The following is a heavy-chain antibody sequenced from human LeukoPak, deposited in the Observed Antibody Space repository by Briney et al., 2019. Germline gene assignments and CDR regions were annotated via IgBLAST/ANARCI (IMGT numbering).Heavy chain of an antibody. J-gene: IGHJ4*02. CDR3: ARYGSGKLFDY. V-gene: IGHV1-2*02. CDR2: INPNSGGT. D-gene: IGHD3-10*01. CDR1: GGTFSSYA. Sequence: GASVKVSCKASGGTFSSYAISWVRQAPGQGLEWMGWINPNSGGTNYAQKFQGRVTMTRDTSISTAYMELSRLRSDDTAVYYCARYGSGKLFDYWGQGTLVTVSS.